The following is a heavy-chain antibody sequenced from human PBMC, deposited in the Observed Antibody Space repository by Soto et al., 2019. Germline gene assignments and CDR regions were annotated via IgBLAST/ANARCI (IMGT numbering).Heavy chain of an antibody. CDR1: GGTFSSYT. CDR3: ARNPYYYDSSGYYYFDY. J-gene: IGHJ4*02. D-gene: IGHD3-22*01. V-gene: IGHV1-69*02. CDR2: IIPILGIA. Sequence: SVKVSCKASGGTFSSYTISWVRQAPGQGLEWMGRIIPILGIANYAQKFQGRVTITADKSTSTAYMELSSLRSEDTAVYYCARNPYYYDSSGYYYFDYWGQGTLVTVSS.